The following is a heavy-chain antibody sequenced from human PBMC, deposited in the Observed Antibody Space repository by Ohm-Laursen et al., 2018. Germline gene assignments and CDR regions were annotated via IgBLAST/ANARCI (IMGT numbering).Heavy chain of an antibody. CDR1: GFTFSSYW. D-gene: IGHD2-2*01. V-gene: IGHV3-7*01. CDR2: IKQNGSEK. J-gene: IGHJ6*02. CDR3: ARARGGYCSSTSCPAGYYGMDV. Sequence: SLRLSCAASGFTFSSYWMNWVRQAPGKGLEWVANIKQNGSEKYYVDSVRGRFTISRDNAKNSLYLQMNSLRAEDTAVYYCARARGGYCSSTSCPAGYYGMDVWGQGTTVTVSS.